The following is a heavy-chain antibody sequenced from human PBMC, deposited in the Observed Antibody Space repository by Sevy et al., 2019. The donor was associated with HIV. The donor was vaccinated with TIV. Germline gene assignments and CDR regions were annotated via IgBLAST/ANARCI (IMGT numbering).Heavy chain of an antibody. Sequence: GGSLRLSCAASGFTFSSYGMHWVRQAPGKGLEWVAVISYDGSNKYYADSVKGRFTISRDNSKNTLYLQMISLRAEDTAVYYCAKDIVAPSPATVTHGGVDYWGQGTLVTVSS. CDR2: ISYDGSNK. V-gene: IGHV3-30*18. J-gene: IGHJ4*02. CDR3: AKDIVAPSPATVTHGGVDY. CDR1: GFTFSSYG. D-gene: IGHD4-17*01.